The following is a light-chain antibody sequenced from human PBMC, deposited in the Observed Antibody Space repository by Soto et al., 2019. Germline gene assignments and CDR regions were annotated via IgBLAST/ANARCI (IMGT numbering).Light chain of an antibody. CDR2: DAS. CDR1: QSVSSY. CDR3: PQRSNWPRT. V-gene: IGKV3-11*01. Sequence: EIVLTQSPATLSLSPGERATLSCRASQSVSSYLAWYQQNPGQAPRFLIYDASNRATGIPARFSGSGSGTDFTVTISSLEPEDFAVYYCPQRSNWPRTSGQGTKVEIK. J-gene: IGKJ1*01.